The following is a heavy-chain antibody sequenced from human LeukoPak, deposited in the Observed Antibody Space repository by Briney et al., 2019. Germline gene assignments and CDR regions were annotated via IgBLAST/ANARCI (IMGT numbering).Heavy chain of an antibody. D-gene: IGHD1-7*01. CDR3: ARDPSNLELRPY. V-gene: IGHV3-7*01. J-gene: IGHJ4*02. CDR1: GYTFSGYW. CDR2: INQDGSEQ. Sequence: GGSLRLSCAASGYTFSGYWMSWVRQAPGKGLEWVANINQDGSEQYYVDSVKGRFTISRDNAKNSLYLQMSSLRAEDTAVFYCARDPSNLELRPYWGQGTLVTVSS.